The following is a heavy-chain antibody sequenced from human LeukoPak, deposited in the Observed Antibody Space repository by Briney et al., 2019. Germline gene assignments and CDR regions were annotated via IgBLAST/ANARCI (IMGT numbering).Heavy chain of an antibody. CDR2: INPNSGGT. CDR3: ARPPRIAAAGRNWFDP. J-gene: IGHJ5*02. D-gene: IGHD6-13*01. V-gene: IGHV1-2*06. Sequence: GASVKASCKASGYTFTGYYMHWVRQAPGQGLEWMGRINPNSGGTNYAQKFRGRVTMTRDTSISTAYMELSRLRSDDTAVYYWARPPRIAAAGRNWFDPWGQGTLVTVSS. CDR1: GYTFTGYY.